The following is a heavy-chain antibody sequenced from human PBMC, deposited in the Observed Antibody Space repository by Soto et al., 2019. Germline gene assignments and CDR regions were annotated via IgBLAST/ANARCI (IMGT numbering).Heavy chain of an antibody. Sequence: SETLSLTCAVYGGSFSGYYWSWIRQPPGKGLEWIGEINHSGSTNYNPSLKSRVTISVDTSKNQFSLKMSSVTAADTAVYYCTVPKLRVFQHWGQGTLVTISS. CDR3: TVPKLRVFQH. CDR2: INHSGST. CDR1: GGSFSGYY. V-gene: IGHV4-34*01. D-gene: IGHD4-17*01. J-gene: IGHJ1*01.